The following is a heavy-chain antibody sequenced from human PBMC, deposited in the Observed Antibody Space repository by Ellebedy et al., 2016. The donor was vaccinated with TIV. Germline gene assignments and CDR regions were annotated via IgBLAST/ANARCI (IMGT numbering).Heavy chain of an antibody. CDR1: GFTFDDHT. J-gene: IGHJ4*02. D-gene: IGHD5-24*01. V-gene: IGHV3-43*01. CDR2: ISSDGGRT. Sequence: GGSLRLSCAASGFTFDDHTMHWVRQAPGKGLEWVSLISSDGGRTYYADSVKGRFAISRDNSKNSLYLQMNSLRTEDTALYYCAARDGYKSYEYWGQGTLVTVSS. CDR3: AARDGYKSYEY.